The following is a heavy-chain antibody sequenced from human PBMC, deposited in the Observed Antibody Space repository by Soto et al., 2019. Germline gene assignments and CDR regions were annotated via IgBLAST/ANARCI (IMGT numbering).Heavy chain of an antibody. CDR3: ARQSAVAGTPTGWYFDL. CDR1: GFTFSGYV. J-gene: IGHJ2*01. Sequence: GGSLRLSCAASGFTFSGYVMHWVRQAPGKGLEWVAVIWYDGSKKYYADSVKGRFTVSRDNSENTLYLRLDSLRAADTAVYYCARQSAVAGTPTGWYFDLWGRGTLVTVSS. CDR2: IWYDGSKK. D-gene: IGHD6-19*01. V-gene: IGHV3-33*01.